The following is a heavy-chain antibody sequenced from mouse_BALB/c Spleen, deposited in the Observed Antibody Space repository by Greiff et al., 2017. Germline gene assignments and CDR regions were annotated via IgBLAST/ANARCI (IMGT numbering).Heavy chain of an antibody. Sequence: VQLKESGPGLVKPSQSLSLTCTVTGYSITSDYAWNWIRQFPGNKLEWMGYISYSGSTSYNPSLKSRISITRDTSKNQFFLQLNSVTTEDTATYYCARGGLYGNYVDYAMDYWGQGTSVTVSS. D-gene: IGHD2-10*02. CDR3: ARGGLYGNYVDYAMDY. J-gene: IGHJ4*01. CDR2: ISYSGST. CDR1: GYSITSDYA. V-gene: IGHV3-2*02.